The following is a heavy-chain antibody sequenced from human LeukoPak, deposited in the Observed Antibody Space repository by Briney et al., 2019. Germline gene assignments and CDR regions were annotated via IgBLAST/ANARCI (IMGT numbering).Heavy chain of an antibody. Sequence: SGTLSLTCAVSGGSISSSNWWSWVRQPPGRGLEWIGEIYHSGSTNYNPSLKSRVTVSVDTSKNQFSLKLSSVTAADTAVYYCARLGIAAALFDSWGQGTLVTVSS. D-gene: IGHD6-13*01. CDR1: GGSISSSNW. CDR2: IYHSGST. CDR3: ARLGIAAALFDS. J-gene: IGHJ4*02. V-gene: IGHV4-4*02.